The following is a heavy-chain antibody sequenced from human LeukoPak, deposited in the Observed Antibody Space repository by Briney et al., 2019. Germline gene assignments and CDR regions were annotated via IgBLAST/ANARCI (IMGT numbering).Heavy chain of an antibody. V-gene: IGHV4-30-2*01. D-gene: IGHD2-2*01. CDR2: IYHSGST. J-gene: IGHJ4*03. CDR1: GGSISNSPYY. Sequence: SETLSLTCTVSGGSISNSPYYWSWIRQPPGKGLEWIGYIYHSGSTYYNPSLKSRVTISVDRSKNQFSLKLSSVTAADTAVYYCASYCSSTSCPESCFDYWXXXTLVTVSS. CDR3: ASYCSSTSCPESCFDY.